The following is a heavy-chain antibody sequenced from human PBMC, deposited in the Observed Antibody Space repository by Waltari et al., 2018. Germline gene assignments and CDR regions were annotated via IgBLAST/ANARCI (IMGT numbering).Heavy chain of an antibody. CDR3: ARGYGFYYFDY. V-gene: IGHV4-59*01. CDR2: IYYSGST. CDR1: GGSISSYF. D-gene: IGHD3-10*01. J-gene: IGHJ4*02. Sequence: QVQLQESGPGLVKPSETLSPTCTRSGGSISSYFWSWLRQPPGKGLEWIGYIYYSGSTNYNPSLKSRVTISVDTSKNQFSLKLSSVTAADTAVYYCARGYGFYYFDYWGQGTLVTVSS.